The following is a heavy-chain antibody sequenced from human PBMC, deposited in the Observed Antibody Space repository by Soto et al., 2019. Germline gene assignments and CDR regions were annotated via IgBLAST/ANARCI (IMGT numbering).Heavy chain of an antibody. V-gene: IGHV1-46*01. J-gene: IGHJ6*02. CDR3: ARVGDPLQVNFYYGMDV. CDR2: IHPSGTST. Sequence: QVQLVQSGAEVKRPGASVKVSCKSSGYTFTNYYMHWVRQAPGQGLDWLGIIHPSGTSTTYAQKFQGRVTMTRDTPTSTLYMELSSLSSEDTAVYYCARVGDPLQVNFYYGMDVWGQGTTVTVSS. D-gene: IGHD4-4*01. CDR1: GYTFTNYY.